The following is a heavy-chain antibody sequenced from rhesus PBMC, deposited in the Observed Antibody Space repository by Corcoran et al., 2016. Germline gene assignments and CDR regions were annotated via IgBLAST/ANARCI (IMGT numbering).Heavy chain of an antibody. V-gene: IGHV1-111*02. Sequence: EVQLVQSGAEMKKPGASVKISCKASGYTFTDYYLHWVRQAPGKGLEWMGRIDPEDGETIHAQKFQDRVTITADTSTDTAYMGLSSLRSEDMAVYYCATRGGWTYFDYWGQGVLVTVSS. CDR1: GYTFTDYY. J-gene: IGHJ4*01. CDR3: ATRGGWTYFDY. CDR2: IDPEDGET. D-gene: IGHD6-37*01.